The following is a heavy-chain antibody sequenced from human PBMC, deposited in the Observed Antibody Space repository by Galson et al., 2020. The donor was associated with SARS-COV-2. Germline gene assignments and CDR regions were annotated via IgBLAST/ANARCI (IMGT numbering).Heavy chain of an antibody. D-gene: IGHD6-19*01. CDR2: MNPSSGNT. J-gene: IGHJ4*02. CDR3: ARRISMAGSTIDV. Sequence: GESLKISCKASGYTFSNYDINWVRQATGQGLEWMGWMNPSSGNTGYAQKFKGRVTMTRDTSISTAYMELSSLRSEDTAVYYCARRISMAGSTIDVWGQGTLVTVSS. V-gene: IGHV1-8*02. CDR1: GYTFSNYD.